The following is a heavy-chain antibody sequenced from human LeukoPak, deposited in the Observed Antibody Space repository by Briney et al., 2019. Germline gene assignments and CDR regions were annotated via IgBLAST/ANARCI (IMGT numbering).Heavy chain of an antibody. J-gene: IGHJ4*02. CDR3: ARGRVGVPPPRQTLRPRPYYFDY. V-gene: IGHV4-39*07. CDR1: GASISSSSYY. D-gene: IGHD3-10*01. Sequence: PSETLSLTCTVSGASISSSSYYWGWIRQPPGKGLEWIGSIYYSGSTNYNPSLKSRVTISVDTSKNQFSLKLSSVTAADTAVYYCARGRVGVPPPRQTLRPRPYYFDYWGQGTLVTVSS. CDR2: IYYSGST.